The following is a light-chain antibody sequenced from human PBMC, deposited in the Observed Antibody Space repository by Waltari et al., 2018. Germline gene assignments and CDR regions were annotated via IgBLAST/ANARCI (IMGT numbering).Light chain of an antibody. CDR1: QGILYGSNNRNS. J-gene: IGKJ4*01. V-gene: IGKV4-1*01. Sequence: DIVMTQSPDSLAVSLGERATINCKSSQGILYGSNNRNSLAWYQQKTGQSPNLLIYWASTRESGVPDRFSGSGSGTDFSLTISSLQAEDVAVYYCQQYYRVPLTFGGGTKIEIK. CDR3: QQYYRVPLT. CDR2: WAS.